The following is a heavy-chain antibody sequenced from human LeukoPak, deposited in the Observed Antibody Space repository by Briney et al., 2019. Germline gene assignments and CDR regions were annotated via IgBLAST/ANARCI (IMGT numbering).Heavy chain of an antibody. CDR1: GVTFSGYA. CDR2: VSGNGGST. D-gene: IGHD6-19*01. J-gene: IGHJ2*01. CDR3: AKIERWLVHGFDL. V-gene: IGHV3-23*01. Sequence: GESLRLSCAASGVTFSGYAMSWGRQAPGKGLEWVSRVSGNGGSTYYADSVKGRFTISRDNPRNTMYLQMNSPRDEDTAVYYCAKIERWLVHGFDLWGRGTLVTVSS.